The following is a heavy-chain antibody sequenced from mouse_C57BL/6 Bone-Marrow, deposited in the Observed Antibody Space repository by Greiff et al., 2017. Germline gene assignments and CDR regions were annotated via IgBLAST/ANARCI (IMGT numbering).Heavy chain of an antibody. Sequence: QVQLKQSGAELARPGASVKLSCKASGYTFTSYGISWVKQRTGQGLEWIGEIYPRSGNTYYNEKFKGKATLTADKSSSTAYMELRSLTSEDSAVYFCARSLAYGFYWYFDVWGTGTTVTVSS. CDR2: IYPRSGNT. J-gene: IGHJ1*03. D-gene: IGHD2-2*01. CDR3: ARSLAYGFYWYFDV. CDR1: GYTFTSYG. V-gene: IGHV1-81*01.